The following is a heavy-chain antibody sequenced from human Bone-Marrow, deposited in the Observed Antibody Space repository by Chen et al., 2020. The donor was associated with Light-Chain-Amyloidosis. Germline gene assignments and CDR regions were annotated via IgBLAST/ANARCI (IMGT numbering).Heavy chain of an antibody. CDR2: ISSDGRST. V-gene: IGHV3-74*01. CDR1: GFTFSSYW. CDR3: AKDISYDDILPGYPADAFDI. D-gene: IGHD3-9*01. Sequence: GESGGGLLQRGGSLRLSCAASGFTFSSYWMHWVRQVPGKGLVWVSRISSDGRSTFHADSVKGRFTISRDNVKNTLYLEMNSLRAEDTAVYYCAKDISYDDILPGYPADAFDIWGQGTMVTVSS. J-gene: IGHJ3*02.